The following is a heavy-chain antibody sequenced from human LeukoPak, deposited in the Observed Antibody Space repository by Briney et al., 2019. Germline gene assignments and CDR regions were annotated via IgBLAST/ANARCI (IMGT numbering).Heavy chain of an antibody. CDR3: ARGGYSYGYPPPHFDY. CDR1: GGSISSGDYY. Sequence: PSETLSLTCTVSGGSISSGDYYWSWIRQPPGKGLEWIGYIYYSGSTYYNPSLKSRVTISVDTSKNQFSLKLSSVTAADTAVYYCARGGYSYGYPPPHFDYWGQGTLVTVSS. V-gene: IGHV4-30-4*01. CDR2: IYYSGST. J-gene: IGHJ4*02. D-gene: IGHD5-18*01.